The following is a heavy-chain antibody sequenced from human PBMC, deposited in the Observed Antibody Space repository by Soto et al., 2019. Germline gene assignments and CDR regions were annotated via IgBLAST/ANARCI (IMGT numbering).Heavy chain of an antibody. Sequence: EVQLVESGGGLVQPGGSLRLSCAASGFTFSSYWMSWVRRAPGKGLEWVANIKEDGSDMYYVDSVKGRFTISRDNAKNSLYLQMNSLRAEDTAVYYCATEVWVYYDFWSGYSHYWGQGTLVTVSS. J-gene: IGHJ4*02. D-gene: IGHD3-3*01. CDR2: IKEDGSDM. CDR3: ATEVWVYYDFWSGYSHY. CDR1: GFTFSSYW. V-gene: IGHV3-7*01.